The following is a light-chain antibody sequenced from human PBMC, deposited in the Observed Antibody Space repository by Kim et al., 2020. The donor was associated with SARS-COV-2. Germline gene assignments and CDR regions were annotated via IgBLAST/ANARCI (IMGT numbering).Light chain of an antibody. CDR2: AAS. V-gene: IGKV1-9*01. CDR1: QDICGY. CDR3: QQVNSFPLVT. Sequence: SVGDRVTITCRASQDICGYLAWYQQKPGKAPKLLIYAASTLQSGVPSRFSGRGSGTDFTLTISSLQPEDLATYFCQQVNSFPLVTFGQGTRLEIK. J-gene: IGKJ5*01.